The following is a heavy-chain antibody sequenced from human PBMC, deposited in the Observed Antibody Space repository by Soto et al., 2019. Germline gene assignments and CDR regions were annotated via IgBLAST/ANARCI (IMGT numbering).Heavy chain of an antibody. V-gene: IGHV3-33*01. Sequence: QVQVVESGGGVVQPGRSLRLSCAASGFTFSSFGMHWVRQAPGKGLEWVSLIWYDGSNKSYGDSVKGRFTISRDNSRNTVYFQMNSLRADVTAVYYCARDASYYSLWSGYYPSRNGMDVWGQGTTVTVSS. J-gene: IGHJ6*02. CDR2: IWYDGSNK. D-gene: IGHD3-3*01. CDR3: ARDASYYSLWSGYYPSRNGMDV. CDR1: GFTFSSFG.